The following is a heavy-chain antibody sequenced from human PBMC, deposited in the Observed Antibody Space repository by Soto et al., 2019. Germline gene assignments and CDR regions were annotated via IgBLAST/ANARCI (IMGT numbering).Heavy chain of an antibody. Sequence: KTSETLSLTCTVSGGSISSSSYYWGWIRQPPGKGLEWIGSIYYSGSTYYNPSLKSRVTISVDTSKNQFSLKLSSVTAADTAVYYCARQSGWYRTYYYYGMDVWGQGTTVTVS. CDR3: ARQSGWYRTYYYYGMDV. CDR2: IYYSGST. D-gene: IGHD6-19*01. V-gene: IGHV4-39*01. CDR1: GGSISSSSYY. J-gene: IGHJ6*02.